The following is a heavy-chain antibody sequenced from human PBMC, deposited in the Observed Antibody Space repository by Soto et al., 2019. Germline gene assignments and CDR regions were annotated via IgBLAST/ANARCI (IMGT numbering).Heavy chain of an antibody. Sequence: GGSLRLSCAASGFTFSSYAMHWVRQAPGKGLEWVAVISYDGSNKYYADSVKGRFTISRDNSKNTLYLQMNSLRAEDTAVYYCARDRYGTYYYYGMDVWGQGTTVTVSS. J-gene: IGHJ6*02. D-gene: IGHD3-10*01. CDR1: GFTFSSYA. V-gene: IGHV3-30-3*01. CDR3: ARDRYGTYYYYGMDV. CDR2: ISYDGSNK.